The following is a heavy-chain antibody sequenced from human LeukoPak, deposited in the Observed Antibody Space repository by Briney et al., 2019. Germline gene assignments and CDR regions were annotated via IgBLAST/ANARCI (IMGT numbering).Heavy chain of an antibody. J-gene: IGHJ4*02. D-gene: IGHD5-12*01. CDR2: ISSSGSTI. CDR1: GFTFSDYY. V-gene: IGHV3-11*04. CDR3: AKERNSSGYDYVFAY. Sequence: PGGSLRLSCAASGFTFSDYYMSWIRQAPGKGLEWVSYISSSGSTIYYADSVKGRFTISRDNAKNSLYLQMNSLRAEDTAVYYCAKERNSSGYDYVFAYWGQGTLVTVSS.